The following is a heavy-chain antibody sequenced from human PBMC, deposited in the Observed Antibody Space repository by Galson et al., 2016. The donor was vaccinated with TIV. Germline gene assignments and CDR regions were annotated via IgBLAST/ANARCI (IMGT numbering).Heavy chain of an antibody. D-gene: IGHD3-16*01. CDR2: IYPGDSDT. J-gene: IGHJ4*02. V-gene: IGHV5-51*01. CDR3: ARHGYRYDSWWAGGVFDY. Sequence: SGAEVKKPGESLKISCKGSGNIFTGYWIGWVRQMPGKGLEWMGIIYPGDSDTRYSPSFQGQVTISADKSINTAYLQWGRLKASDTATYYCARHGYRYDSWWAGGVFDYWGQGTLVTVSS. CDR1: GNIFTGYW.